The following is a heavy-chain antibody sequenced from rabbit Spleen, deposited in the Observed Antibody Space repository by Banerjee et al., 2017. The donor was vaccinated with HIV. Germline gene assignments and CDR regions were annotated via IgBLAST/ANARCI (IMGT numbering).Heavy chain of an antibody. Sequence: QSLEESGGGLVQPEGSLALTCTTSGFSFSSSYYMCWVRQAPGKGLEWIACIDAGSSGFTYFATWAKGRFTCSKTSSTTVTLQMTRLTAADTATYFCARDTSTSFLSYGMDLWGPAPWSPS. J-gene: IGHJ6*01. V-gene: IGHV1S40*01. D-gene: IGHD1-1*01. CDR2: IDAGSSGFT. CDR3: ARDTSTSFLSYGMDL. CDR1: GFSFSSSYY.